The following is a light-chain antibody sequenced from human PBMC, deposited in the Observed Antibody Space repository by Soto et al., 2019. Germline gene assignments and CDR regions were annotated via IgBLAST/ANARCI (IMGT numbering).Light chain of an antibody. CDR3: QQSYSTPWT. CDR1: QSISSY. J-gene: IGKJ1*01. V-gene: IGKV1-39*01. Sequence: DIQMTQSPSSLSASVGDRVTITCRASQSISSYLNWYQQKPGKAPKLLIYDASSLQSGVPSRFSGSGSGADFNLTISRLQPEDFATYYCQQSYSTPWTFGQGTNVEIK. CDR2: DAS.